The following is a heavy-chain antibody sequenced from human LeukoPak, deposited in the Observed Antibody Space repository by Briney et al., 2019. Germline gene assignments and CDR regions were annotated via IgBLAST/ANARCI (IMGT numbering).Heavy chain of an antibody. J-gene: IGHJ5*02. CDR3: ARGKRGSSWPYDWFDP. CDR2: INHSGST. CDR1: GGPFSGYY. V-gene: IGHV4-34*01. D-gene: IGHD6-13*01. Sequence: SETLSLTCAVYGGPFSGYYWSWIRQPPGKGLEWIGEINHSGSTNYNPSLKSRVTISVDTSKNQFSLKLSSVTAADTAVYYCARGKRGSSWPYDWFDPWGQGTLVTVSS.